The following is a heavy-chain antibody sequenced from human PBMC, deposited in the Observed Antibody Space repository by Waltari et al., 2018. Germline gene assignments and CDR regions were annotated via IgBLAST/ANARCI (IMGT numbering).Heavy chain of an antibody. Sequence: EVQLVESGGGLVQPGGSLSLSCAASGSSISTYYMRWVHQAPGKGLEWVATIKQDGSEKYYVDSVKGRFTISRDNAKNSMYLQMNSLKAEDTAVYYCARRKWNYGSDDGMDVWGQGTTVTVSS. D-gene: IGHD1-7*01. J-gene: IGHJ6*02. CDR2: IKQDGSEK. CDR3: ARRKWNYGSDDGMDV. CDR1: GSSISTYY. V-gene: IGHV3-7*01.